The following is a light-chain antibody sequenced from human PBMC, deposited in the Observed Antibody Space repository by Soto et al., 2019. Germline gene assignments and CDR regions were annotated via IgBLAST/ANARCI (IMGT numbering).Light chain of an antibody. CDR2: DAS. Sequence: DIQMTQSPSTLSASVGDRVTITCRASQSINSWLAWYQQRPGKAPKLLIYDASNLESGVPSRFSGSGSGTEFTLSITSLQPDDFATYYCQQYNSPLTFGGGTKVDNK. CDR1: QSINSW. J-gene: IGKJ4*01. V-gene: IGKV1-5*01. CDR3: QQYNSPLT.